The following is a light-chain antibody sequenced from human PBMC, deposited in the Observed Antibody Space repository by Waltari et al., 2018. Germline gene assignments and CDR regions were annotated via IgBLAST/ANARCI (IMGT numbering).Light chain of an antibody. CDR1: QSLVHSDGNTS. V-gene: IGKV2-30*02. Sequence: DVVMTQSPLSLSVTLGQPASISSRSSQSLVHSDGNTSFQCFHQRPGQSPRRLIYKVSSRESGVPDRFSGSGSGTDFTLKFSRVEAEDVGVYYCMQGTYWPYTFGQGTKLDIK. CDR3: MQGTYWPYT. J-gene: IGKJ2*01. CDR2: KVS.